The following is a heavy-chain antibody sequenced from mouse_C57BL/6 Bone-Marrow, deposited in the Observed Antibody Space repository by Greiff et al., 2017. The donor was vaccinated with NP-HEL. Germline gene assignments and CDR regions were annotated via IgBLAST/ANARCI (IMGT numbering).Heavy chain of an antibody. CDR2: IDPENGDT. J-gene: IGHJ3*01. Sequence: VQLQQSGAELVRPGASVKLSCTASGFNIKDDYMHWVKQRPEQGLEWIGWIDPENGDTEYASKFQGKATITADTSSNTAYLQLSSLPSEDTAVYYCTTGISFAYWGQGTLVTVSA. CDR3: TTGISFAY. V-gene: IGHV14-4*01. CDR1: GFNIKDDY.